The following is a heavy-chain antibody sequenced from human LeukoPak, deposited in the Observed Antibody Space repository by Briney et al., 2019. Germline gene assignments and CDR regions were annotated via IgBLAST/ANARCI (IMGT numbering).Heavy chain of an antibody. CDR1: GGSISSRSYY. Sequence: SETLSLTCTVSGGSISSRSYYWGRIRQPPGKGLEWIGKISDSGNTYFSPSLRSRVTISIDMSKNQFSLKLSSVTATDTAVYYCARGEEVIVVGWFDPWGQGTLVTVSS. J-gene: IGHJ5*02. CDR2: ISDSGNT. CDR3: ARGEEVIVVGWFDP. V-gene: IGHV4-39*01. D-gene: IGHD3-22*01.